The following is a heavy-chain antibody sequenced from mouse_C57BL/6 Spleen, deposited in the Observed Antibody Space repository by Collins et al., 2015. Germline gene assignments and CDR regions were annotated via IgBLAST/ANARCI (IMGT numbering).Heavy chain of an antibody. J-gene: IGHJ2*01. V-gene: IGHV1-82*01. CDR3: ARLPKWDVFDY. CDR1: GYAFSSSW. CDR2: IYPGDGDT. D-gene: IGHD4-1*01. Sequence: QVQLQQSGPELVKPGASVKISCKASGYAFSSSWMNWVKQRPGKGLEWIGRIYPGDGDTSYNGKFKGKATLTADKSSSTAYMQLSSLTSEDSAVYFCARLPKWDVFDYWGQGTTLTVSS.